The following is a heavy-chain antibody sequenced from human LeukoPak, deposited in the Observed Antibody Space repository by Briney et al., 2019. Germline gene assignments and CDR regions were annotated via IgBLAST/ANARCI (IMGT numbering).Heavy chain of an antibody. J-gene: IGHJ4*02. CDR2: IYTSGST. Sequence: SETLSLTCTVSGGSISNNIFYWSWVRQAAGKGLEWIGRIYTSGSTNYNPSLKSRVTISLDTSKNQFSLKLSSVTAADTAVYYCARLPYYDILTGYLIYFDYWGQGTLVTVSS. CDR1: GGSISNNIFY. CDR3: ARLPYYDILTGYLIYFDY. D-gene: IGHD3-9*01. V-gene: IGHV4-61*02.